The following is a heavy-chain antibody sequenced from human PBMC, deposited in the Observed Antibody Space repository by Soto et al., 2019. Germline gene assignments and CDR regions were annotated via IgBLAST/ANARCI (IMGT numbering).Heavy chain of an antibody. CDR1: GGSISSGDYY. Sequence: TSETLSLTCTVSGGSISSGDYYWSWIRQPPGKGLEWIGYIYYSGSTYYNPSLKSRVTISVDTSKNQFSLKLSSVTAADTAVYYCARSNYVWGSYRHSLDVWGQGTTVTVSS. CDR2: IYYSGST. CDR3: ARSNYVWGSYRHSLDV. V-gene: IGHV4-30-4*01. J-gene: IGHJ6*02. D-gene: IGHD3-16*02.